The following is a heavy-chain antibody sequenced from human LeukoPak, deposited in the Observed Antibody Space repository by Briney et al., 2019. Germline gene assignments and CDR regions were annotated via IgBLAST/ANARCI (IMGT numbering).Heavy chain of an antibody. CDR3: ARDPPYHDILTGYYAAAAFDI. CDR1: GYTFTSYG. CDR2: ISAYNGNT. D-gene: IGHD3-9*01. V-gene: IGHV1-18*01. Sequence: GASVKVSCKASGYTFTSYGISWVRQAPGQGLEWMGWISAYNGNTNYAQKLQGRVTMTTDTSTSTAYMELRSLRSDDTAVYYCARDPPYHDILTGYYAAAAFDIWGQGTMVTVSS. J-gene: IGHJ3*02.